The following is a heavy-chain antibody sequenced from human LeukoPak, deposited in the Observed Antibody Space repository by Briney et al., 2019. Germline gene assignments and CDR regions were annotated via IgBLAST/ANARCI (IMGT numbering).Heavy chain of an antibody. CDR2: IWYDGTNK. Sequence: PGGSLRLSCAASGFTFSGYGMHWVRQAPGKGLEWVALIWYDGTNKYYADFVKGRFTISRDNSKNTLYLQMNSLRAEDTAVYYCARDLAGSGSYLVPFEFDHWGQGTLVTVSS. V-gene: IGHV3-33*01. D-gene: IGHD1-26*01. J-gene: IGHJ4*02. CDR1: GFTFSGYG. CDR3: ARDLAGSGSYLVPFEFDH.